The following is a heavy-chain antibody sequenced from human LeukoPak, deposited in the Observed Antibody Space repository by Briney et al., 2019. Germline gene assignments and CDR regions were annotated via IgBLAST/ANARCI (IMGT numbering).Heavy chain of an antibody. CDR2: VYYSGTT. CDR1: GGSIGSYY. J-gene: IGHJ3*02. D-gene: IGHD3-22*01. CDR3: AITHDSSGYYGGAFDI. V-gene: IGHV4-59*01. Sequence: SETLSLTCTISGGSIGSYYWSWIRQTPGNGLEWIGYVYYSGTTNYNPSLQSRVTMSVDTSKNQFSLNLTSVTAADTAVYYCAITHDSSGYYGGAFDIWGQGTMVTVSS.